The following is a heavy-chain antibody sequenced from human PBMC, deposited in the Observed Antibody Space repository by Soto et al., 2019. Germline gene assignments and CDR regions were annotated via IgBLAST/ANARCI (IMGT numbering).Heavy chain of an antibody. V-gene: IGHV4-30-4*01. CDR1: GDSISSGNKY. J-gene: IGHJ6*02. D-gene: IGHD3-16*01. CDR3: ARVPSPFASYYAMDV. CDR2: IFSSGTT. Sequence: SETLSLTCTVSGDSISSGNKYWSWIRQPPGKGLEWIGYIFSSGTTYYNPSLKSRLTMSLDTSQNQFSLKLNSVTDADTAVYYCARVPSPFASYYAMDVWCQGPTVT.